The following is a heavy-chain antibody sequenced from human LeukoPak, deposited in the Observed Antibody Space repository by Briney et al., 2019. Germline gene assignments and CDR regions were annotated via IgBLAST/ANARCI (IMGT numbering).Heavy chain of an antibody. D-gene: IGHD3-9*01. Sequence: ASVKVSCKASGYTFTRYAISWVRQAPGQGLEWMGGIIPIFGTANYAQKFQGRVTITADESTSTAYMELSSLRSEDTAVYYCARGDDILTGYSYGGYGMDVWGQGTTVTVSS. CDR2: IIPIFGTA. J-gene: IGHJ6*02. CDR1: GYTFTRYA. CDR3: ARGDDILTGYSYGGYGMDV. V-gene: IGHV1-69*13.